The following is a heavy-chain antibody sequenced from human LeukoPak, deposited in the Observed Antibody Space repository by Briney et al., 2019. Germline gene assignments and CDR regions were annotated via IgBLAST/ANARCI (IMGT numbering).Heavy chain of an antibody. CDR2: ISGSGGST. CDR3: AKVDIVARGVDY. Sequence: QSGGSLRLSCAASGFTFSSYAMSWVRQAPGKGLEWVSAISGSGGSTYYADSVKGRFTISRDNSKNTLYLQMNSLRAEDTAVYFCAKVDIVARGVDYWGQGTLVTVSS. CDR1: GFTFSSYA. V-gene: IGHV3-23*01. J-gene: IGHJ4*02. D-gene: IGHD5-12*01.